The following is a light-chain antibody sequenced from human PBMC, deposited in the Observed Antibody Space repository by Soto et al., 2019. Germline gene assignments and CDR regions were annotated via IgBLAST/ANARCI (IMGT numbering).Light chain of an antibody. J-gene: IGKJ5*01. CDR2: GAS. Sequence: EIVMTQSPATLSVSPGERATLSCRASQSVSSSYLAWYQQKPGQAPRLLIYGASSRATGIPDRFSGSGSGTDFTLTISRLEPEDFAVYYCQQYGSPPPITFGQGTRLEIK. CDR3: QQYGSPPPIT. CDR1: QSVSSSY. V-gene: IGKV3-20*01.